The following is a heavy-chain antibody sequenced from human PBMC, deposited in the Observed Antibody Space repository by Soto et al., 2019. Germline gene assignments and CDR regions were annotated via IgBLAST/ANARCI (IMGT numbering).Heavy chain of an antibody. J-gene: IGHJ4*02. CDR3: ARGPIEWELLPLDY. D-gene: IGHD1-26*01. Sequence: GASVKVSCKASGYMFAAYYAIRWVRQAPGQGLEWMGGIIPIFGTANYAQKFQGRVTITADESTSTAYMELSSLRSEDTAVYYCARGPIEWELLPLDYWGQGTLVTVSS. CDR2: IIPIFGTA. CDR1: GYMFAAYYA. V-gene: IGHV1-69*13.